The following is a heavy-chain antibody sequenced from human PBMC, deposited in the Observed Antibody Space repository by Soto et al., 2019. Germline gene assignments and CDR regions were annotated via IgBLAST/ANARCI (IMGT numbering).Heavy chain of an antibody. V-gene: IGHV3-73*01. Sequence: EVQLLESGGGLVQPGGSLRLSCAASGFTFSSYAMSWVRQASGKGLEWVGRIRSKANSYATAYAASVKGRFTISRDDSKNTAYLQMNSLKTEDTAVYYCTQGGGYSYGYGDAFDIWGQGTMVTVSS. CDR2: IRSKANSYAT. D-gene: IGHD5-18*01. CDR3: TQGGGYSYGYGDAFDI. CDR1: GFTFSSYA. J-gene: IGHJ3*02.